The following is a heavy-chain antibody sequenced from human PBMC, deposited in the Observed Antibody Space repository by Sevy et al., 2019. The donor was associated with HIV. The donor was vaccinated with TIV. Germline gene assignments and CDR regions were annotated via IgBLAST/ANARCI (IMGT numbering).Heavy chain of an antibody. CDR1: GFTFSNAW. CDR3: STDPIIVLLVTDGMDV. CDR2: IQSRTDGGTT. J-gene: IGHJ6*02. V-gene: IGHV3-15*01. D-gene: IGHD2-8*01. Sequence: GGSLRLSCAASGFTFSNAWMSWVRQAPGRGLEWVGRIQSRTDGGTTDYAAPVKGRFTISRDVSKNTRYLQMNSLKTEDTAVYYCSTDPIIVLLVTDGMDVWGQGTTVTVSS.